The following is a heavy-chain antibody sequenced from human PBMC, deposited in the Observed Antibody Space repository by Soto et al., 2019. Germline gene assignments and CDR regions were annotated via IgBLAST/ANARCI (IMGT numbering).Heavy chain of an antibody. CDR2: IHYSVTT. V-gene: IGHV4-31*03. J-gene: IGHJ2*01. CDR1: GDSITAGGHY. Sequence: PSETLSLTCTVSGDSITAGGHYWAWIRQHPEKGLEWLGYIHYSVTTDYTPSLKIRLTVSVDTSKNQFSMSLSCVPATDTPIYYCAALTASDWNFGIWGRGSLVT. CDR3: AALTASDWNFGI. D-gene: IGHD2-21*02.